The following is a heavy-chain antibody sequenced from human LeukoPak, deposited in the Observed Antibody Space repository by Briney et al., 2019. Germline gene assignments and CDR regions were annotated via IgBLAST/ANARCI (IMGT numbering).Heavy chain of an antibody. CDR1: GFTFSDYY. J-gene: IGHJ3*02. CDR2: SSSSDSTI. Sequence: GGPLRLSCAASGFTFSDYYMSWIGQAPGKGLGWVSYSSSSDSTIYYADSVKGRFTISRDNATNSLYLQMNSLRAEDTAVYYCAGFGEFLDAFDIWGQGTMVTVSS. D-gene: IGHD3-10*01. V-gene: IGHV3-11*01. CDR3: AGFGEFLDAFDI.